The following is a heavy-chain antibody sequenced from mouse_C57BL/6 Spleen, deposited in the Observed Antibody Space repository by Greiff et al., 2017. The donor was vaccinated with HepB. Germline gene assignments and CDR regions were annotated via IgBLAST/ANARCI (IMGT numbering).Heavy chain of an antibody. CDR2: IHPNSGST. V-gene: IGHV1-64*01. CDR3: ARSRITTVVADWYFDV. CDR1: GYTFTSYW. J-gene: IGHJ1*03. Sequence: VQLQQSGAELVKPGASVKLSCKASGYTFTSYWMHWVKQRPGQGLEWIGMIHPNSGSTNYNEKFKSKATLTVDKSSSTAYMQLSSLTSEDSAVYYWARSRITTVVADWYFDVWGTGTTVTVSS. D-gene: IGHD1-1*01.